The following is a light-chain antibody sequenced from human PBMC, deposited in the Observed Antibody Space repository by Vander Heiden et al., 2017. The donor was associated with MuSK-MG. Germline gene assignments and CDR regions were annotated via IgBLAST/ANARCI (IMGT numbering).Light chain of an antibody. V-gene: IGKV1-33*01. J-gene: IGKJ2*01. CDR3: QQDDNLYT. Sequence: DIQMTQSPSSLSASVGDRVTITCQASQDISNYLNWYQQKPGKAPKLLIYDVSNLGTGVPSRFSGSGFGTDFTFTISSLQPEDVATYYWQQDDNLYTFGQGTKLEIK. CDR2: DVS. CDR1: QDISNY.